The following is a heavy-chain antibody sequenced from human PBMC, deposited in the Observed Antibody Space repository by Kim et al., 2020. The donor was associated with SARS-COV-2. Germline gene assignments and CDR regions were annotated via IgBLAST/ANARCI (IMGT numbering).Heavy chain of an antibody. CDR3: ARAGWEHWLARGGVWFDP. D-gene: IGHD6-19*01. Sequence: SETLSLTCTVSGGSISSYYWSWIRQPPGKGLGWIGYIYYSGSTNYNPSLKSRVTISVDTSKNQFSLKLSSVTAADTAMYYCARAGWEHWLARGGVWFDPWGQGTLVTVSS. J-gene: IGHJ5*02. CDR1: GGSISSYY. V-gene: IGHV4-59*13. CDR2: IYYSGST.